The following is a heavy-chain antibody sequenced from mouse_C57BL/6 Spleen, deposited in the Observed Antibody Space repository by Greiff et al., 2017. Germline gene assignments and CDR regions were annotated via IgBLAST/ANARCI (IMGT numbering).Heavy chain of an antibody. J-gene: IGHJ1*03. Sequence: QVQLQQSGAELAKPGASVKLSCKASGYTFTSYWMHWVKQRPGQGLEWIGYINPSSGYTKYNQKFKDKATLTADKSSSTAYMQLSSLTYEDSAVYYCALYYEYDGWYFDVWGTGTTVTVSS. CDR1: GYTFTSYW. V-gene: IGHV1-7*01. CDR3: ALYYEYDGWYFDV. D-gene: IGHD2-4*01. CDR2: INPSSGYT.